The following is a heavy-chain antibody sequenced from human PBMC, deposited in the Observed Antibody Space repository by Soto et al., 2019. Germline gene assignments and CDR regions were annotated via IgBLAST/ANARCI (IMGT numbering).Heavy chain of an antibody. V-gene: IGHV1-69*13. CDR2: IIPIFGTA. J-gene: IGHJ6*02. Sequence: SVKVSCKASGGTFSSYAISWVRQAPGQGLEWMGGIIPIFGTANYAQKFQGRVTITADESTSTAYMELSSLRSEDTAVYYCARGEGLRFLEWLFIFGMDVWGQGXTVTVSS. CDR3: ARGEGLRFLEWLFIFGMDV. D-gene: IGHD3-3*01. CDR1: GGTFSSYA.